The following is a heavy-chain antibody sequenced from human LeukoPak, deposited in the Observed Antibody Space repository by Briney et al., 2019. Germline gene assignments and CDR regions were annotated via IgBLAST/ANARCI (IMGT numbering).Heavy chain of an antibody. CDR2: IYSGGST. J-gene: IGHJ3*01. D-gene: IGHD3-16*01. V-gene: IGHV3-53*01. Sequence: AGSLRLSCAASGFTVSSNYMSWVRQAPGKGLEWVSVIYSGGSTYYADSVKGRFTISRDNSKSTLYLQMNSLRAEDTAVYYCARGYVSPDAFDVWGQGTMVTVSS. CDR1: GFTVSSNY. CDR3: ARGYVSPDAFDV.